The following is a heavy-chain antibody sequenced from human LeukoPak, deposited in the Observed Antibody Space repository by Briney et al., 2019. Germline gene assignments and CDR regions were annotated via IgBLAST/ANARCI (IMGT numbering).Heavy chain of an antibody. J-gene: IGHJ4*02. Sequence: ASVKVSCKASGGTFISYAISWVRQAPGQGLEWMGRIIPILGIANYAQKFQGRVTITADKSTSTAYMELSSLRSEDTAVYYCARGMTTVTTYFDYWGQGTLVTVSS. D-gene: IGHD4-17*01. CDR2: IIPILGIA. CDR1: GGTFISYA. V-gene: IGHV1-69*04. CDR3: ARGMTTVTTYFDY.